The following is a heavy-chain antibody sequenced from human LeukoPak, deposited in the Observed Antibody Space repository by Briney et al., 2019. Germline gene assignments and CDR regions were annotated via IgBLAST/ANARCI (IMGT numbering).Heavy chain of an antibody. V-gene: IGHV3-23*01. CDR1: GFTFSSYA. J-gene: IGHJ4*02. D-gene: IGHD5-12*01. Sequence: GSLRLSCAASGFTFSSYAMSWVRQAPGKGLEWVSGVSGSGGSTYYADSVKGRFTISRDNSKNTLYLQMNSLRAEDTAVYYCAKDLDIVATITGNWGQGTLVTVSS. CDR2: VSGSGGST. CDR3: AKDLDIVATITGN.